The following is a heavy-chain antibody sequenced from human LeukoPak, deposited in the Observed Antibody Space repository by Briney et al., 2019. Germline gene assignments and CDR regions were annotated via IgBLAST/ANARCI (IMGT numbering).Heavy chain of an antibody. J-gene: IGHJ5*02. Sequence: PSETLSLTCTVSGGYIITSGHYWGWIRQPPGKGLEWIGSIYCTGVTSTNPFFRSRMSISVDTSKNQFSLNLTSVTAADAAVYYCARERSSSGGHSWFDPWGQGTLVTVSS. CDR1: GGYIITSGHY. CDR3: ARERSSSGGHSWFDP. V-gene: IGHV4-39*07. CDR2: IYCTGVT. D-gene: IGHD4-23*01.